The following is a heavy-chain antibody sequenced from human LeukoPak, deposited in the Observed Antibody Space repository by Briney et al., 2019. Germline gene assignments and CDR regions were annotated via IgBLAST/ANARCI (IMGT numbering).Heavy chain of an antibody. J-gene: IGHJ4*02. Sequence: KPSETLSLTCTVPGSSISSYYWTWIRQPPGKGLEWIGCVFYSGSTNYNPSLKSRVTISVNTSMNQFSLLLSSVTAADAAVYYCARTGSGWPPEYFDSWGQGTLVTVSS. D-gene: IGHD6-19*01. V-gene: IGHV4-59*08. CDR3: ARTGSGWPPEYFDS. CDR1: GSSISSYY. CDR2: VFYSGST.